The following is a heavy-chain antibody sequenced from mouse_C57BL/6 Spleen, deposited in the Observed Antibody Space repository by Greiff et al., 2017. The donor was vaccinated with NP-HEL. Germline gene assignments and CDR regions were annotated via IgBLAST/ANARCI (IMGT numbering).Heavy chain of an antibody. V-gene: IGHV5-6*01. CDR2: ILRGGSYT. J-gene: IGHJ2*01. Sequence: EVKLMESFADLVKPGGERKGGGGVSGFTFSSYGMTWVRQTPDKRLEWGATILRGGSYTYYPDSVKGRFTISRDNAKNTLYLQMSSLKSEDPAMYYCAIHRDGYYFDYWGQGTTLTVSS. CDR1: GFTFSSYG. D-gene: IGHD2-3*01. CDR3: AIHRDGYYFDY.